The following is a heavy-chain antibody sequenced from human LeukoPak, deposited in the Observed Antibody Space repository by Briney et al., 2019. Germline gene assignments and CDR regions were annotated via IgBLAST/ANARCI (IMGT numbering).Heavy chain of an antibody. V-gene: IGHV3-23*01. J-gene: IGHJ4*02. CDR1: GFTFSSYA. Sequence: GGSLRLSCAASGFTFSSYAMSWVRQAPGKGLEWVSSISASGGGTYYADSVKGRFTISRDNSKDTLYLQLSSLRVDDTAVYHCAKERDGDYVRYTHYWGQGTLVTVPS. CDR2: ISASGGGT. D-gene: IGHD4-17*01. CDR3: AKERDGDYVRYTHY.